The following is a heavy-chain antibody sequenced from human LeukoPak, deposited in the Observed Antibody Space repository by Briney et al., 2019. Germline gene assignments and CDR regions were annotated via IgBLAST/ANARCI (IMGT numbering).Heavy chain of an antibody. V-gene: IGHV3-23*01. D-gene: IGHD3-10*01. Sequence: GGSLRLSCVVSGYTFSSYALSWVRQAPGKGLEWVSIISGSGSIIYYADSVKGRFTISRDSSMNTMYMQMNSLRAEDTAMYYCARGGSQPITLHVFDFWGQGTLVTVSS. CDR2: ISGSGSII. CDR1: GYTFSSYA. J-gene: IGHJ4*02. CDR3: ARGGSQPITLHVFDF.